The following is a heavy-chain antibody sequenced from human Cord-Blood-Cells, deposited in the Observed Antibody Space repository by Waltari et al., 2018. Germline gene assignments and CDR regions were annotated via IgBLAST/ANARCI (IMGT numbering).Heavy chain of an antibody. CDR3: ARGRAVPGHWYFDL. CDR1: GGSISSYY. Sequence: PSETLSLTCTVSGGSISSYYWSGIRQPPGKGLEWIGYIYYSGSTNYNPSLKSRVTISVDTSKNQFSLKLSSVTAADTAVYYCARGRAVPGHWYFDLWGRGTLVTVSS. CDR2: IYYSGST. J-gene: IGHJ2*01. D-gene: IGHD1-26*01. V-gene: IGHV4-59*01.